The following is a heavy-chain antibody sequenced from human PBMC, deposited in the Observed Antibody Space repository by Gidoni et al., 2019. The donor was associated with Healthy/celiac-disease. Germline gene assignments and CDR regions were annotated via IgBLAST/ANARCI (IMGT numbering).Heavy chain of an antibody. D-gene: IGHD3-3*01. CDR2: INSDGRST. CDR1: GFTFSSYW. V-gene: IGHV3-74*01. CDR3: AREEGTSGYDFWSGYYTTYFDY. J-gene: IGHJ4*02. Sequence: EVQLVESGGGLVQPGGSLRLSCAASGFTFSSYWMHWVRHAPGKGLVWVSRINSDGRSTSYADSVKGRFTISRDNAKNTLYLQMNSLRAEDTAVYYCAREEGTSGYDFWSGYYTTYFDYWGQGTLVTVSS.